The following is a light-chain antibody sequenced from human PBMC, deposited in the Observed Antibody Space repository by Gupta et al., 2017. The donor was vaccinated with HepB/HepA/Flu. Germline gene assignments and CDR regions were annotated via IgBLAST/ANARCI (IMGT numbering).Light chain of an antibody. CDR1: SANIGSNT. J-gene: IGLJ2*01. Sequence: QSVLTQPPSASGTPGQRVTISCSGGSANIGSNTVHWYQHLPGTAPKLLIYGKNQRPSGVPDRFSGSTSGTSASLAISGLQSEDEADYYCATWDASLKGRVFGGGTKLTVL. CDR3: ATWDASLKGRV. V-gene: IGLV1-44*01. CDR2: GKN.